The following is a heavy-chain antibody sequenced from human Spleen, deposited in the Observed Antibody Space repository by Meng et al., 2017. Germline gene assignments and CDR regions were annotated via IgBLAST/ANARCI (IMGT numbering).Heavy chain of an antibody. J-gene: IGHJ4*02. V-gene: IGHV3-23*01. Sequence: EVQLLESGGGLVQPGGSLKLSCAASGFTFATYAMSWVRQAPGKGLEWVSGISCSGVSTYYADSVKGRFTISRDNAKNSLYLQMNSLRAEDTAVYYCASGGHYFGSWGQGSLVTVSS. D-gene: IGHD3-16*01. CDR1: GFTFATYA. CDR2: ISCSGVST. CDR3: ASGGHYFGS.